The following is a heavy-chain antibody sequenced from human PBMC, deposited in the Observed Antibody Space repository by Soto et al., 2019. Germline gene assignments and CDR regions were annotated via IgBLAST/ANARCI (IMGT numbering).Heavy chain of an antibody. CDR2: IYYSGST. CDR1: GGSISSYY. J-gene: IGHJ6*03. D-gene: IGHD2-2*03. V-gene: IGHV4-59*08. CDR3: ATRSGYCSSTSCYVGSYYMDV. Sequence: SETLSLTCTVSGGSISSYYWSWIRQPPGKGLEWIGYIYYSGSTNYNPSLKSRVTISVDTSKNQFSLKLSSVTAADTAVYYCATRSGYCSSTSCYVGSYYMDVWGKGTTVTVSS.